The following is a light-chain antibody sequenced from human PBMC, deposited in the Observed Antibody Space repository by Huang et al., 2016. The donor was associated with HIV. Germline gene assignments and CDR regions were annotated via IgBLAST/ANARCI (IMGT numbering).Light chain of an antibody. V-gene: IGKV3-20*01. CDR3: QQYSTSPWT. Sequence: EIVLTQSPDTPSLSPGERGALSCRASHNLTNDNLAWYQHKSGQAPRLLIYGSSGRATATPARFSGSGSGTDFSLTIDTVKPEDFASYYCQQYSTSPWTFGPGTKLEIK. J-gene: IGKJ1*01. CDR1: HNLTNDN. CDR2: GSS.